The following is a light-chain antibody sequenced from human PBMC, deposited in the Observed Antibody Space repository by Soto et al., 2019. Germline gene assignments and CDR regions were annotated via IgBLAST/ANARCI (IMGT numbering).Light chain of an antibody. Sequence: EIVLTQSPGTLSLSPGERATLSCRASQSVSSNSLAWYQQKPGQAPRLLIYGASSRASGIPDRFSGSGSGTDFTLTISRLEPEDFAVYYCQQCDTSRTWTFGQGIKVDIK. CDR3: QQCDTSRTWT. J-gene: IGKJ1*01. V-gene: IGKV3-20*01. CDR2: GAS. CDR1: QSVSSNS.